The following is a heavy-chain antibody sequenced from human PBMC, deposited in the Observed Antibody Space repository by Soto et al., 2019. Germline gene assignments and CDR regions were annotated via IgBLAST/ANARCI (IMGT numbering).Heavy chain of an antibody. CDR3: ARSVEGHFDY. Sequence: EVQLVESGGDLVQRGGSLRLSCVASGFTFSVYSMNWVRQAPGKGLEWFSYITSDTKTIKYVDSVKGRFTISRDNAKNTLYRQMNRLRDEDTAVYYCARSVEGHFDYWGQGTVVTVSS. D-gene: IGHD6-19*01. J-gene: IGHJ4*02. CDR1: GFTFSVYS. V-gene: IGHV3-48*02. CDR2: ITSDTKTI.